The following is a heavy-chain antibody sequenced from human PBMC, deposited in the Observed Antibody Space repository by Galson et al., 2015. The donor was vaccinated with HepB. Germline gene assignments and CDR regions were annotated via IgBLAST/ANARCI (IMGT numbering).Heavy chain of an antibody. J-gene: IGHJ3*02. D-gene: IGHD2-2*01. CDR2: IKQDGSEK. CDR1: GFTFSSYW. V-gene: IGHV3-7*01. CDR3: ASRYCSSTSCYGAEEEPDAFDI. Sequence: SLRLSCAASGFTFSSYWMSWVRQAPGKGLEWVANIKQDGSEKYYVDSVKGRFTISRDNAKNSLYLQMNSLRAEDTAVYYCASRYCSSTSCYGAEEEPDAFDIWGQGTMVTVSS.